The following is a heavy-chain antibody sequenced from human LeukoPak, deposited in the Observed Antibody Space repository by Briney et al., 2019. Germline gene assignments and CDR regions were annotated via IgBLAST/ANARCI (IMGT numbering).Heavy chain of an antibody. CDR2: IIPIFGTA. J-gene: IGHJ5*02. V-gene: IGHV1-69*13. Sequence: VASVKVSCKASGGTFSSYAISWVRQAPGQGLEWMGGIIPIFGTANYAQKFQGRVTITADEPTSTAYMELSSLRSEDTAVYYCARDGCSSSICQAGGNWFDPWGQGTLVTVSS. D-gene: IGHD2-2*01. CDR1: GGTFSSYA. CDR3: ARDGCSSSICQAGGNWFDP.